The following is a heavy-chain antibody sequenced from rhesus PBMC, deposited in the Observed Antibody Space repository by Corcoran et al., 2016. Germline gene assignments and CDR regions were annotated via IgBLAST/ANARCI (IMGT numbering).Heavy chain of an antibody. J-gene: IGHJ4*01. D-gene: IGHD3-9*01. Sequence: QVQLQESGPGRLKPSETLSLTCAVSVGSISGGYGCGWIRQPPWKGLEWVGSIYSCSGNTYYNPSLKSRVTISTDTSKNQFSLKLSSVTAADTAVYYCASRLHYEDDYGYYYTWFDYWGQGVLVTVSS. V-gene: IGHV4S7*01. CDR1: VGSISGGYG. CDR3: ASRLHYEDDYGYYYTWFDY. CDR2: IYSCSGNT.